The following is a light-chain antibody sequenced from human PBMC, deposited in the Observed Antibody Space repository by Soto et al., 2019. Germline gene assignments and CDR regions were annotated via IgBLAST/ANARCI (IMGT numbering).Light chain of an antibody. J-gene: IGLJ3*02. V-gene: IGLV1-40*01. Sequence: QSVLTQPPSVSGAPGQRVTISCTGSSSNIGAGYDVHWYQQLPGTAPKLLIYGNSHRPSGVPDRFSGSKSGTSASLAITGLHAEDEADYYCQSYASSLSGSVFGGGTKLTVL. CDR2: GNS. CDR1: SSNIGAGYD. CDR3: QSYASSLSGSV.